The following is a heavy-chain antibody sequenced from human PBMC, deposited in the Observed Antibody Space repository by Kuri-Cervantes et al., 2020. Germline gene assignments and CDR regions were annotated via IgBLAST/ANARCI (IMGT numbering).Heavy chain of an antibody. CDR3: AADWDRYYYDSSGYYGAFDI. D-gene: IGHD3-22*01. CDR2: IYYSGST. CDR1: GGSISSYY. J-gene: IGHJ3*02. Sequence: GSLRLSCTVSGGSISSYYWSWIRQPPGKGLGWIGYIYYSGSTNYNPSLKSRVTISVDTSKNQFSLKLSSVTAADTAVYYCAADWDRYYYDSSGYYGAFDIWGQGTMVTVSS. V-gene: IGHV4-59*01.